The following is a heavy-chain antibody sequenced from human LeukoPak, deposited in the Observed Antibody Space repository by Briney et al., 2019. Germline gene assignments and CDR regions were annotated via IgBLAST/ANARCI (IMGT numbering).Heavy chain of an antibody. CDR2: MNPNSGNT. CDR1: GGTSSSYA. D-gene: IGHD3-10*01. CDR3: ARGPRLWFGELSGVLNY. J-gene: IGHJ4*02. V-gene: IGHV1-8*02. Sequence: GASVKVPCKASGGTSSSYAISWVRQAPGQGLEWMGWMNPNSGNTGYAQKFQGRVTMTRNTSISTAYMELSSLRSEDTAVYYCARGPRLWFGELSGVLNYWGQGTLVTVSS.